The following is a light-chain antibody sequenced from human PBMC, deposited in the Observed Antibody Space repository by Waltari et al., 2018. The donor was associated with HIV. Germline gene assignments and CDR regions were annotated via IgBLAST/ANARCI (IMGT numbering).Light chain of an antibody. V-gene: IGKV3-20*01. CDR1: QSVSSSY. J-gene: IGKJ1*01. CDR3: QQYGRT. CDR2: GAS. Sequence: EIVLTQSPGTLSLSPGERATLSCRASQSVSSSYLAWYQQKPGQAPRLLIYGASSSATGIPDRFSGSGSGTDFTLTISRLEPEDFAVYYCQQYGRTFGQGTKVEIK.